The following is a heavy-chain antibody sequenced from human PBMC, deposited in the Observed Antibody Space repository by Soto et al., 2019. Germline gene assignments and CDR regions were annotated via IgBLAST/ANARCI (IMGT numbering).Heavy chain of an antibody. V-gene: IGHV3-23*01. CDR3: AKGHERWLVGGFDY. J-gene: IGHJ4*02. Sequence: EVLLLESGGGLVQPGGSLRLSCAASGFTFSSYAMSWVRQTPGKGLEWVSGVSGSGGTTYYADSVKGRFTISRDNSKNTLYLQMNSLMAEATAVYYCAKGHERWLVGGFDYWGQGTLVTVSS. CDR2: VSGSGGTT. D-gene: IGHD6-19*01. CDR1: GFTFSSYA.